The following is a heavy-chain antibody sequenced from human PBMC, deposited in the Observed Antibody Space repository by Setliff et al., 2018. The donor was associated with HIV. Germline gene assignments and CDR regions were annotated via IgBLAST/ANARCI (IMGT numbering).Heavy chain of an antibody. CDR1: GYTPSELS. V-gene: IGHV1-24*01. CDR3: ATDGIGWWLLPMPDD. J-gene: IGHJ4*02. CDR2: LDPQDGET. D-gene: IGHD2-15*01. Sequence: ASVKVSCKGSGYTPSELSIHGVRQAPGKGLEWMGYLDPQDGETVYAQKFQGRVTLTEDTSTGTAYMELSGLRSEDTAVYYCATDGIGWWLLPMPDDWGQGTQVTVSS.